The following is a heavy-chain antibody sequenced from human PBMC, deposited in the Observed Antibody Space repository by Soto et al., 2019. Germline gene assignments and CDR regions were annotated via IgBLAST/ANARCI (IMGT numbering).Heavy chain of an antibody. CDR2: PYYRSKWYN. Sequence: QVQLQQPGPGLVKPSQTLSLTCAISGDSVSSNSAAWNWIRQSPSRGLEWLGRPYYRSKWYNDYGVSVKNRMTIKPYTSKNQVSLQLTSVTPEDTAVYYCAGTYGDNSYFYGMDVWGQGTTVTVSS. D-gene: IGHD3-10*01. CDR3: AGTYGDNSYFYGMDV. CDR1: GDSVSSNSAA. J-gene: IGHJ6*02. V-gene: IGHV6-1*01.